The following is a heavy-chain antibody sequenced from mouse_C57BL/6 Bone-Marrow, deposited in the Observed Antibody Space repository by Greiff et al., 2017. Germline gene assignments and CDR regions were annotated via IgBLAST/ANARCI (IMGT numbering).Heavy chain of an antibody. J-gene: IGHJ3*01. CDR1: GYTFTSYW. V-gene: IGHV1-59*01. Sequence: QVQLQQPGAELVRPGTSVKLSCKASGYTFTSYWMHWVKQRPGQGLEWIGVIDPSDSYTNYNQKFKGKATLTVDTSSSTAYMQLSSLTSEDSAVYYCARCPITTVVEGFAYWGQGTLVTVSA. CDR2: IDPSDSYT. D-gene: IGHD1-1*01. CDR3: ARCPITTVVEGFAY.